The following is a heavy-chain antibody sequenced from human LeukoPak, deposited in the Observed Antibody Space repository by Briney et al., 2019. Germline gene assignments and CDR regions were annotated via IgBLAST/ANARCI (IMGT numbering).Heavy chain of an antibody. CDR2: ISYDGSNK. D-gene: IGHD3-22*01. J-gene: IGHJ5*02. CDR3: ARANYYYDSSGYYHPFGRFDP. CDR1: GFTFSSYA. Sequence: GGSLRLSCAASGFTFSSYAMHWVRQAPGKGLEWVAVISYDGSNKYYADSVKGRFTISRDNSKNTLYLQMNSLRAEDTAVYYCARANYYYDSSGYYHPFGRFDPWGQGTLVTVSS. V-gene: IGHV3-30-3*01.